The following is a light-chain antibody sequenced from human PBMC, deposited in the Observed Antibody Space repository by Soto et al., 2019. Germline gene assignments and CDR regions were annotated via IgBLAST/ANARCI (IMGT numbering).Light chain of an antibody. CDR2: DVA. CDR1: SSDVGGSNF. CDR3: VSYTSSTTYV. V-gene: IGLV2-14*03. J-gene: IGLJ1*01. Sequence: QSVLTQPASVSGSPGQSITISCTGTSSDVGGSNFVSWYQQHPGKPPKLIIYDVANRPSGASNRFSGSKSGSTASLIISRLQTEDEADYYCVSYTSSTTYVFGTGTKVTVL.